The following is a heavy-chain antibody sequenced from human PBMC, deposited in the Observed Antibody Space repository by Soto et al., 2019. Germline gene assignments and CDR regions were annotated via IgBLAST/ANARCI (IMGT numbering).Heavy chain of an antibody. V-gene: IGHV1-18*01. D-gene: IGHD6-13*01. J-gene: IGHJ4*02. Sequence: ASVKVSCKACGYSFTNYAIHWVRQAPGQRLEWMGWINAGNGNTNYAQKLQGRVTMTTDTSTSTAYMEPRSLRSDDTAVYYCAREDGGGEQQLDYWGQGTLVTVSS. CDR3: AREDGGGEQQLDY. CDR2: INAGNGNT. CDR1: GYSFTNYA.